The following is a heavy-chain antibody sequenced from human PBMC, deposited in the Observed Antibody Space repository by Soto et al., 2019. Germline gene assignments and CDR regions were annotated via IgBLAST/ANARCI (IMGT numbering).Heavy chain of an antibody. CDR3: ARDRGAAAGMWNY. Sequence: GASVKVSCKASGYTFTSYAMHWVRQAPGQRLEWMGWINAGNGNTKYSQKFQGRVTITRDTSASTAYMELSSLRSEDTAVYYCARDRGAAAGMWNYWGQGXLVTVSS. J-gene: IGHJ4*02. V-gene: IGHV1-3*01. CDR2: INAGNGNT. CDR1: GYTFTSYA. D-gene: IGHD6-13*01.